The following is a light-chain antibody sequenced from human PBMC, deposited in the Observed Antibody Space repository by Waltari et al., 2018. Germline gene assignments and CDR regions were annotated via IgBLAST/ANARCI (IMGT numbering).Light chain of an antibody. CDR2: KES. CDR1: QRISPW. CDR3: QDYNTYT. Sequence: DIQMTQSPSTLSASVGDRVTITCRGSQRISPWLAWFQQKPGKAPKLLIYKESILQSGVPSRFSGSGAGTEYTLTISSLQPDDLATYYCQDYNTYTFGQGTKVGIK. J-gene: IGKJ1*01. V-gene: IGKV1-5*03.